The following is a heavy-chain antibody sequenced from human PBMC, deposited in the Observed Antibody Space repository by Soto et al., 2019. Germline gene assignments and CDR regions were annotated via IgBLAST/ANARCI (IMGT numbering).Heavy chain of an antibody. D-gene: IGHD3-22*01. Sequence: PGGSLRLSCAASGFTFSSYAMSWVRQAPGKGLEWVSAISGSGGSTYYADSVKGRFTISRDNSKNTLYLQMNSLRAEDTAVYYCAKDRYYDSSGYLFDYWGQGTLVTAPQ. CDR3: AKDRYYDSSGYLFDY. J-gene: IGHJ4*02. V-gene: IGHV3-23*01. CDR2: ISGSGGST. CDR1: GFTFSSYA.